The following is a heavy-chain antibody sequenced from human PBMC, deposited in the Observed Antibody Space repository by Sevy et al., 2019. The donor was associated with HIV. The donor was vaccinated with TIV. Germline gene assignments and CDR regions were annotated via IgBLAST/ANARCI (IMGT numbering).Heavy chain of an antibody. J-gene: IGHJ4*02. CDR2: IRNKANSDTI. CDR3: ARVPTYGSVTYFLDY. V-gene: IGHV3-72*01. CDR1: GFTFSDHY. Sequence: GGSLRLSCAASGFTFSDHYMDWVRQAPGKALEWVGRIRNKANSDTIEYAASVKGRFTISRDDSKNSLYLQMNSLKTEDTAVYYCARVPTYGSVTYFLDYWGQGSLVTVSS. D-gene: IGHD3-10*01.